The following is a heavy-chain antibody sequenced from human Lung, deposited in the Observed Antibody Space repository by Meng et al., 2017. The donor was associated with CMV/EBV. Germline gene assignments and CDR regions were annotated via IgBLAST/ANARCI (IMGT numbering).Heavy chain of an antibody. CDR1: GGSMSSANW. J-gene: IGHJ4*02. CDR3: ARADKVRFDY. V-gene: IGHV4-4*02. Sequence: QWPRNEAGPGRVNPSGTLSLTCAFSGGSMSSANWWSRVRQPPGKGLEWIGEIYHSGSINYNPSLKSRVSISVDKSKNQFSLKLSSVTAADTAVHYCARADKVRFDYWGQGTLVTVSS. CDR2: IYHSGSI.